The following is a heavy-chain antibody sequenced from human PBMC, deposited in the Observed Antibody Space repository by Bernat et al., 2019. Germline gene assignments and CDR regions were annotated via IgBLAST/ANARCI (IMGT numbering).Heavy chain of an antibody. CDR3: AKVPNPDGDHSDVPIL. D-gene: IGHD4-17*01. CDR2: ISQSGST. Sequence: QVHLQESGPGLVKPSETLSLTCAVSTPSMRSAYYWVWVRQPPGKGLEWIGSISQSGSTYYSPSIESRVTISIDTSKIQFSLKLTSMTAADTAVYYCAKVPNPDGDHSDVPILWGQGTLVTVSS. CDR1: TPSMRSAYY. J-gene: IGHJ4*02. V-gene: IGHV4-38-2*01.